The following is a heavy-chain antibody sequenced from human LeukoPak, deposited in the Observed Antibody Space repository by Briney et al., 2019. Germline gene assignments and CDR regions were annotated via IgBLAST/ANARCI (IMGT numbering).Heavy chain of an antibody. V-gene: IGHV3-30*18. CDR3: AKDEGNTALFTHYFDY. Sequence: GGSLRLSCAASGFSFSSYGMHWVRQAPGKGLEWVAILSNDGSTKYYADSVKGRFTISRDNSKNTLYLQMDSLRAEDSAVYYCAKDEGNTALFTHYFDYWGQGTLVTVSS. J-gene: IGHJ4*02. D-gene: IGHD5-18*01. CDR1: GFSFSSYG. CDR2: LSNDGSTK.